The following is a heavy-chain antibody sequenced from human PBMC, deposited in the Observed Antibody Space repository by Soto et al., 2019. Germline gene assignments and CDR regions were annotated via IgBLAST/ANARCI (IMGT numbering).Heavy chain of an antibody. CDR1: GFTFSSYS. CDR3: ARPEYSSSSYGMDF. Sequence: GGSLRLSCAASGFTFSSYSMNWVRQAPGKGLEWVSYISSSNSTIYYADSVKGRFTISRDNAKNSLYLQMNSLRDEDTAVYYCARPEYSSSSYGMDFWGQGTTVTVSS. V-gene: IGHV3-48*02. J-gene: IGHJ6*02. D-gene: IGHD6-6*01. CDR2: ISSSNSTI.